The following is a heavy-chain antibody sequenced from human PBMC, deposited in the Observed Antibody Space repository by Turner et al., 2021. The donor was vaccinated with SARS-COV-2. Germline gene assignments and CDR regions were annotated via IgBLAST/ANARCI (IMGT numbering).Heavy chain of an antibody. CDR1: GFTFSSYS. Sequence: EVRLVESGGGLVKPGGSLRLSCAASGFTFSSYSMNWVRQAPGKGLEWVSSIRSSSSYIYYADSVKGRFTISRDNAKNSLYLQMNSLRAEDTAVYYCARDVPTYYYDSSGYYTDVFDIWGQGTMVTVSS. J-gene: IGHJ3*02. CDR3: ARDVPTYYYDSSGYYTDVFDI. D-gene: IGHD3-22*01. CDR2: IRSSSSYI. V-gene: IGHV3-21*01.